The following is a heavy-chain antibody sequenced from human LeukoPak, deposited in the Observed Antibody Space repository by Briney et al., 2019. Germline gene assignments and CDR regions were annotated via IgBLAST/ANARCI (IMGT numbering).Heavy chain of an antibody. CDR2: INGGGSPI. Sequence: PGRSLRLSCAASGFTFSSYAMHWVRQAPGKGLEWVSYINGGGSPIYYADSVRGRFTISRDNAKNSLYLQMNSLRAEDTAVYYCVRDNPRCCGVVPANIDDYWGQGTLVTVSS. CDR1: GFTFSSYA. D-gene: IGHD2-15*01. V-gene: IGHV3-48*01. CDR3: VRDNPRCCGVVPANIDDY. J-gene: IGHJ4*02.